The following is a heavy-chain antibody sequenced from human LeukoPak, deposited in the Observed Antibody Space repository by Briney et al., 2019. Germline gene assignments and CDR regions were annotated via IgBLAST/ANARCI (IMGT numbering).Heavy chain of an antibody. CDR3: ARHYSGSRYDAFDI. CDR2: IYHSGST. D-gene: IGHD2-15*01. J-gene: IGHJ3*02. Sequence: PSETLSLTCTVSGYSIGSGYYWGWIRQPPGKGLEWIGSIYHSGSTYYNPSLKSRVTISVDTSKNQFSLKLSSVTAADTAVYYCARHYSGSRYDAFDIWGQGAMVTVSS. V-gene: IGHV4-38-2*02. CDR1: GYSIGSGYY.